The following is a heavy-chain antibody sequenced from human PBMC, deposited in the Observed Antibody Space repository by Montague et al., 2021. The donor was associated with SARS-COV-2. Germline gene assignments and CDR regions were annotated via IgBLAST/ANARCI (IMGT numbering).Heavy chain of an antibody. CDR1: GFTFSSYD. CDR3: ATGYSSGWSHQYYFDY. V-gene: IGHV3-13*04. D-gene: IGHD6-19*01. Sequence: SLRLSCAASGFTFSSYDMHWVRQATGKGLEWVSAIGTAGDTYYPGSVKGRFTISRENAKNSLYLQMNSLRAGDTAVYYCATGYSSGWSHQYYFDYWGQGTLVTVS. CDR2: IGTAGDT. J-gene: IGHJ4*02.